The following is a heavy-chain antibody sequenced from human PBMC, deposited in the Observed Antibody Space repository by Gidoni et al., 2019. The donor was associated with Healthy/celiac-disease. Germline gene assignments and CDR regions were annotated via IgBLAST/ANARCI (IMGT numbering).Heavy chain of an antibody. V-gene: IGHV3-21*01. CDR3: ARKGVVVVAATWNYYGMDV. Sequence: EVQLVESVGGLVKPGGSLRLSCAASGFTFSSYSMHWVRQAPGKGLEWVSSISSSSSYIYYADSVKGRFTISRDNAKNSLYLQMNSLRAEDTAVYYCARKGVVVVAATWNYYGMDVWGQETTVTVSS. CDR2: ISSSSSYI. D-gene: IGHD2-15*01. CDR1: GFTFSSYS. J-gene: IGHJ6*02.